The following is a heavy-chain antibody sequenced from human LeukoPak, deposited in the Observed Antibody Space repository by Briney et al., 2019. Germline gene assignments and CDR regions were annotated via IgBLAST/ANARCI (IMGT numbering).Heavy chain of an antibody. J-gene: IGHJ5*02. CDR1: GFTFSSYV. CDR3: ARSRRATSSSWYNWFDP. V-gene: IGHV3-23*01. Sequence: PGGSLRLSCAASGFTFSSYVMNWVRQAPGKGLEWVSGISGSGGSTYYADSVKGRFTISRDNAKNSLYLQMNSLRAEDTAVYYCARSRRATSSSWYNWFDPWGQGTLVTVSS. D-gene: IGHD6-13*01. CDR2: ISGSGGST.